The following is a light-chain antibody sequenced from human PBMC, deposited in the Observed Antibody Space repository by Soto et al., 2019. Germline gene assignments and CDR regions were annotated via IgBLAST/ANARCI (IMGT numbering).Light chain of an antibody. Sequence: QSALTQPASVSGSPGQSITMSCTGTSSDVGGYKYVSWYQQHPGKAPKLLIYEVSNWPSGVSSRFSGSKSGNTASLTISGLQAEDEADYYCSSYTSSSTVVFGGGTQLTVL. CDR3: SSYTSSSTVV. V-gene: IGLV2-14*01. CDR2: EVS. CDR1: SSDVGGYKY. J-gene: IGLJ2*01.